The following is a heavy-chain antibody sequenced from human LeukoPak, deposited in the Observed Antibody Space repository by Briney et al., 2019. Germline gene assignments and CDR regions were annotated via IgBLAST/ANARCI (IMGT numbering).Heavy chain of an antibody. D-gene: IGHD3-22*01. CDR1: GYTFTSYG. CDR2: ISAYNGNT. Sequence: GASVKVSCKASGYTFTSYGISWVRQTPGQGLEWMGWISAYNGNTNYAQKLQGRVTMTTDTPTSTAYMELRSLRSDDTAVYYCARAHFSIFQGPYYYDSRIDYWGQGTLVTVSS. CDR3: ARAHFSIFQGPYYYDSRIDY. J-gene: IGHJ4*02. V-gene: IGHV1-18*01.